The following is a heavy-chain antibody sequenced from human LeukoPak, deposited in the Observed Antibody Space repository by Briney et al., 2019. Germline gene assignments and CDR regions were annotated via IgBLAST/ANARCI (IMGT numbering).Heavy chain of an antibody. CDR3: ARDGNRGSSSWYYYYYYMDV. D-gene: IGHD6-13*01. Sequence: GASVKVSCKASGYTFTSYYMHWVRQAPGQGLEWMGIINPSGGSTSYAQKFQGRVTMTRDMSTSTVYMELSSLRSEDTAVYYCARDGNRGSSSWYYYYYYMDVWGKGTTVTVSS. J-gene: IGHJ6*03. CDR2: INPSGGST. V-gene: IGHV1-46*01. CDR1: GYTFTSYY.